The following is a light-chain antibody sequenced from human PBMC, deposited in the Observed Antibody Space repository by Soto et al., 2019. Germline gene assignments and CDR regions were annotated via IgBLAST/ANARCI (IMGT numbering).Light chain of an antibody. CDR2: DVS. Sequence: QMNQSPPPLSVSLGNRVTITCQASQDISNYLHWFQQKPGKAPQLLIFDVSNLQTGVPSRFSGGGSGTDFALTISSLGREDIATYYCHQYDSLPLTFGQGTRLENK. CDR1: QDISNY. J-gene: IGKJ5*01. V-gene: IGKV1-33*01. CDR3: HQYDSLPLT.